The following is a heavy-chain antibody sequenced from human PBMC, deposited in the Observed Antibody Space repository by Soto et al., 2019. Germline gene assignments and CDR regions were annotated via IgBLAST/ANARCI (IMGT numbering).Heavy chain of an antibody. Sequence: PGGSLRLSCAASGFTFSSYGMHWVRQAPGKGLEWVAVISYDGSNKYYADSVKGRFTISRDNSKNTLYLQMNSLRAEDTAVYYCAKEATPPRQIYYDILTGPNYYYYGMDVWGQGTKVTVSS. CDR3: AKEATPPRQIYYDILTGPNYYYYGMDV. D-gene: IGHD3-9*01. J-gene: IGHJ6*02. CDR2: ISYDGSNK. CDR1: GFTFSSYG. V-gene: IGHV3-30*18.